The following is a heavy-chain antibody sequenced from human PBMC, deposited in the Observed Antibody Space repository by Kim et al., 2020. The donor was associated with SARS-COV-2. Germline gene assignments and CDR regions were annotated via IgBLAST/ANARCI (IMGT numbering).Heavy chain of an antibody. CDR2: ISGSGGST. D-gene: IGHD3-16*01. CDR3: AKDRRYDYVWDY. V-gene: IGHV3-23*01. Sequence: GGSLRLSCAASGFTFSSYAMSWVRQAPGKGLEWVSAISGSGGSTYYADSVKGRFTITRDHPKNTLYLQMNSLRAEDTAVYYCAKDRRYDYVWDYWGQGTLVTVSS. CDR1: GFTFSSYA. J-gene: IGHJ4*02.